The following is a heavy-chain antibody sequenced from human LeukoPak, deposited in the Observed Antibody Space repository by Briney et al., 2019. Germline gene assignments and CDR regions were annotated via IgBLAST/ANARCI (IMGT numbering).Heavy chain of an antibody. V-gene: IGHV4-61*02. CDR3: ARDDYDFWSGYSYY. J-gene: IGHJ4*02. Sequence: SETLSLTCTVSGGSISSGSYYWSWIRQPAGKGLEWIGRIYTSGSTNYNPSLKSRVTISVDTSKNQFSLKLSSVTAADTAVYYCARDDYDFWSGYSYYWGQGTLVTVSS. CDR2: IYTSGST. D-gene: IGHD3-3*01. CDR1: GGSISSGSYY.